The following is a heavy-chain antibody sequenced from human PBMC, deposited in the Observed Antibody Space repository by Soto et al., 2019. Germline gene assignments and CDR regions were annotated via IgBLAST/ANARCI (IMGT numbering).Heavy chain of an antibody. CDR1: GFIVSSDY. V-gene: IGHV3-53*02. D-gene: IGHD2-21*02. CDR2: IYSGGRT. CDR3: ARTGGDFPWYFDY. J-gene: IGHJ4*02. Sequence: EVQLVETRGGLIQSGGSLRLSCAASGFIVSSDYMSWVRQAPGKGLEWVSVIYSGGRTEYADSVKGRFTISRDNSKNTLYLQMNNLKAEDTAVYYCARTGGDFPWYFDYWGQGTLVTVSS.